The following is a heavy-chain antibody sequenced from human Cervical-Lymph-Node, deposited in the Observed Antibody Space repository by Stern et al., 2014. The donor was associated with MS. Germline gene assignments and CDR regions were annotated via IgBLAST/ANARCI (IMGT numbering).Heavy chain of an antibody. CDR1: GYTFTSYA. V-gene: IGHV1-3*04. Sequence: VQLVESGAEVKNPGASVKVSCKASGYTFTSYAIHWVRQAPGQRLEWMGRINTANGDTYYSEKFQGRVTFTRDTSANTAYMELFSLTSEDTTVYYCGRGQQSFDPWGQGTLVTVSA. CDR2: INTANGDT. CDR3: GRGQQSFDP. D-gene: IGHD6-13*01. J-gene: IGHJ5*02.